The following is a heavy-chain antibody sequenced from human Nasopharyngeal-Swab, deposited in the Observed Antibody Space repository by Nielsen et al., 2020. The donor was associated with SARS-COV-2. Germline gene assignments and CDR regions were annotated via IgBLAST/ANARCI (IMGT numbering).Heavy chain of an antibody. D-gene: IGHD1-14*01. CDR3: VRSPSSISPGWFDP. V-gene: IGHV3-7*01. Sequence: GGSLRLSCAASGLSISGYWMSWVRQAPGKGLEWVANINQDGSEEYYVASVKGRFTISRDNAKKTLYLQMNSLRAEDTAVYYCVRSPSSISPGWFDPWGQGTLVTVSS. CDR1: GLSISGYW. J-gene: IGHJ5*02. CDR2: INQDGSEE.